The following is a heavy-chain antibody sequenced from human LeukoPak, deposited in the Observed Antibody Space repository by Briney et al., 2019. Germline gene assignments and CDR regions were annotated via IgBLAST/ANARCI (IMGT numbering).Heavy chain of an antibody. V-gene: IGHV1-18*01. CDR2: ISAYNGNT. CDR1: GYTFASYG. CDR3: ARARIAAAGSPLDY. Sequence: ASVKVSCKASGYTFASYGISWVRQAPGQGLEWMGWISAYNGNTNYAQKLQGRVTMTTDTSTSTAYMELRSLRSDDTAVYCCARARIAAAGSPLDYWGQGTLVTVSS. J-gene: IGHJ4*02. D-gene: IGHD6-13*01.